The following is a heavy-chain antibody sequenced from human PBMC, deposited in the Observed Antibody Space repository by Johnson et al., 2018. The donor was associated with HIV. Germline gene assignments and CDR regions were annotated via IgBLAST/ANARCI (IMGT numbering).Heavy chain of an antibody. D-gene: IGHD2-21*01. CDR3: ARAGVVFSTASHDAFDI. CDR1: GFSLSSYA. V-gene: IGHV3-30*04. CDR2: ISYDGSNK. J-gene: IGHJ3*02. Sequence: QVQLVESGGGLVQPGGSLRLSCAASGFSLSSYAMHWVRQAPGKGLEWVAVISYDGSNKYYADSVKGRFTISRDNSKNTLYVQMNSLRAEDTAVYYCARAGVVFSTASHDAFDIWGQGTMVTVSS.